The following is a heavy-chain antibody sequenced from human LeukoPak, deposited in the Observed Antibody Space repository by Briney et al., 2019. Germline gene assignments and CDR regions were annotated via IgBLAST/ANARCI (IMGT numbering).Heavy chain of an antibody. CDR2: IYTTGRT. J-gene: IGHJ4*02. Sequence: SETLSLTCTVSGGAISNYYWSWIRQSAGKGLEWIGRIYTTGRTNYSPSFQSRVTMSIDVSSNQFSLTLRSVTAADTAVYYCARSGYTISAYHSDFWVQGAPVTVSS. CDR1: GGAISNYY. CDR3: ARSGYTISAYHSDF. V-gene: IGHV4-4*07. D-gene: IGHD5-18*01.